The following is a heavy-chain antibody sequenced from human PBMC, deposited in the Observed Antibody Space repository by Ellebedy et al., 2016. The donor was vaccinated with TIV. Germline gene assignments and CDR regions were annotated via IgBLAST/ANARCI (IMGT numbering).Heavy chain of an antibody. CDR2: FYSIGQT. CDR1: GDSISPYY. Sequence: MPSETLSLTCAVSGDSISPYYWNWLRQSPGRGLEWIGYFYSIGQTGTNPSLKRRVTISMDTSKNQFPLRLTSVTAADTAVYYWARGRSSTIYGMDVWGQGTTVTVSS. D-gene: IGHD2-2*01. J-gene: IGHJ6*02. V-gene: IGHV4-59*01. CDR3: ARGRSSTIYGMDV.